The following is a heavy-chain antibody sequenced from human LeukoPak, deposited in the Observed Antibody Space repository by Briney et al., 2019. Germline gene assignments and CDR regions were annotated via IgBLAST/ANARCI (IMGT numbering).Heavy chain of an antibody. D-gene: IGHD1-26*01. CDR2: VNPNSGDT. CDR1: GYTFTSHG. J-gene: IGHJ5*01. Sequence: GASVKVSCKASGYTFTSHGISWVRQAPGQGLEWMGCVNPNSGDTNYAQKFQGSVTMTRDTSISTVYMELSRLRSDDTAVYYCARASGSYWWFDSWGQGTLVTVSS. CDR3: ARASGSYWWFDS. V-gene: IGHV1-2*02.